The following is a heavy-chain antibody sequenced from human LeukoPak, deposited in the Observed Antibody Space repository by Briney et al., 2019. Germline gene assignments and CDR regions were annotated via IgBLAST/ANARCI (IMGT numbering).Heavy chain of an antibody. CDR2: IYYSGST. V-gene: IGHV4-39*01. J-gene: IGHJ3*02. CDR3: ARPRAPVTGYDAFDI. D-gene: IGHD7-27*01. Sequence: PSETLSLTCTVSGGSISSSSYYWGWIRQPPGKGLEWIGSIYYSGSTYYNPSLKSRVTISVDTSKNQFSLKLSSVTAADTAVYYCARPRAPVTGYDAFDIWGQGTMVTVSS. CDR1: GGSISSSSYY.